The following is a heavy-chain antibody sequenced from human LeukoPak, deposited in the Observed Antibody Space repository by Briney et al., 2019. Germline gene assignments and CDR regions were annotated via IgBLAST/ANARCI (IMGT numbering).Heavy chain of an antibody. J-gene: IGHJ5*02. CDR1: GYSISSGDW. CDR3: ARRPPAGGTDWFDP. V-gene: IGHV4-28*01. CDR2: IYSGGNT. Sequence: SETLSLTCAVSGYSISSGDWWGWIRQPPGKGLEWIGYIYSGGNTHYNPSLKSRVTLSVDTSKNQFSLKLSSVTAADTAVYYCARRPPAGGTDWFDPWGQGTLVTVSS. D-gene: IGHD2-8*02.